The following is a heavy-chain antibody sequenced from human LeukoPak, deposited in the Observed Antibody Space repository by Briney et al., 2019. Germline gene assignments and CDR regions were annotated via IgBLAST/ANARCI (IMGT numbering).Heavy chain of an antibody. CDR3: AREGATRYDAFDI. CDR1: GFTVSSNY. CDR2: IYSGGST. V-gene: IGHV3-66*01. D-gene: IGHD1-26*01. J-gene: IGHJ3*02. Sequence: PGGSLRLSCAASGFTVSSNYMSWVRQAPGKGLEWVSVIYSGGSTYYADSVKGRFTISRDKSKNTLYLQMNSLRAEDTAVYYCAREGATRYDAFDIWGQGTMVTVSS.